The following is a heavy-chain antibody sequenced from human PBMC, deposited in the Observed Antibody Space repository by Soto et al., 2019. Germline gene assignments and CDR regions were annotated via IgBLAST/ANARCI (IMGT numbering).Heavy chain of an antibody. CDR1: GGSISSGGYY. V-gene: IGHV4-31*03. D-gene: IGHD2-2*02. Sequence: TLALTCTVSGGSISSGGYYWSWIRQHPGKGLEWIGYIYYSGSTYYNPSLRSRVTISVDTSKNQFSLKLSSVTAADTAVYYFARVPAATPGTFHYRGQAPLVPVSS. CDR3: ARVPAATPGTFHY. J-gene: IGHJ4*02. CDR2: IYYSGST.